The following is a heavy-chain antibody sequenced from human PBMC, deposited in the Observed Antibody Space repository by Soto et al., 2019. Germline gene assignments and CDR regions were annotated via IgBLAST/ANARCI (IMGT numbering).Heavy chain of an antibody. D-gene: IGHD3-3*01. CDR3: TTAPRRDFWSGYYYGMDV. CDR1: VGTFSSHA. J-gene: IGHJ6*02. CDR2: IIPISGTA. V-gene: IGHV1-69*13. Sequence: GASVKVSCKASVGTFSSHAISWVRQAAGQGLQWMGGIIPISGTANYAQKFQGRVRITADESTSTAYMELSSLRFEDTAVYYCTTAPRRDFWSGYYYGMDVWGQGTTVTVSS.